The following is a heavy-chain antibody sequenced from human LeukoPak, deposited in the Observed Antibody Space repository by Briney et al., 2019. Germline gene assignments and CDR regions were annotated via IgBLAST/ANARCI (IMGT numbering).Heavy chain of an antibody. CDR2: IYHDGNT. CDR3: ASNQGMGAYFDS. CDR1: GGSINSGDW. V-gene: IGHV4-4*02. J-gene: IGHJ4*02. D-gene: IGHD1-26*01. Sequence: KASETLSLTCGVSGGSINSGDWWTWVRQPPGKGLEWIGEIYHDGNTYYNPSLESRVTISVDKSKNQFSLTLSSVTAADTAVYYCASNQGMGAYFDSWGQGTLVTVSS.